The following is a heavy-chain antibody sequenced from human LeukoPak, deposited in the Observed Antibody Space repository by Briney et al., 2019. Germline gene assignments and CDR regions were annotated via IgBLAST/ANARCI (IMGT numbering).Heavy chain of an antibody. CDR2: IYYSGST. CDR3: ARDDSSSLSR. Sequence: PSETLSLTCTVSGGSISSSSYYWGWIRQPPGKGLEWIGSIYYSGSTYYNPSLKSRVTISVDTSKNQFSLKLSSVTAADTAVYYCARDDSSSLSRWGQGTLVTVSS. CDR1: GGSISSSSYY. V-gene: IGHV4-39*07. D-gene: IGHD6-6*01. J-gene: IGHJ4*02.